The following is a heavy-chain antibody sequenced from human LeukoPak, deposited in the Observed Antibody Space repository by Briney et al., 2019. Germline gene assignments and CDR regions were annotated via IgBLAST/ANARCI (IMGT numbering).Heavy chain of an antibody. Sequence: RASVKVSCKASGYTFTSYDINWVRQATGQGLEWMGWMNPNSGNTGYAQKFQGRVTITRNTSISTAYMELSSLRSEDTAVYYCARGPRIMITFGGVTETNYYMDVWGKGTTVTVSS. J-gene: IGHJ6*03. CDR1: GYTFTSYD. V-gene: IGHV1-8*03. CDR3: ARGPRIMITFGGVTETNYYMDV. D-gene: IGHD3-16*01. CDR2: MNPNSGNT.